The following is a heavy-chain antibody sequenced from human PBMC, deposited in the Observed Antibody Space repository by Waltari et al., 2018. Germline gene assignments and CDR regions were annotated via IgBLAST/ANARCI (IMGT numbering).Heavy chain of an antibody. D-gene: IGHD3-22*01. V-gene: IGHV4-59*01. CDR3: ARGPPCCDYDSSGYYYVFDY. CDR1: GGSISSYY. Sequence: QVQLQESGPGLVKPSETLSLTCTVSGGSISSYYWSWIRQPPGKGLEWIGYIYYSGSTNYNPSRRSRVTISVDTSKNQFSLKLSSVTAADTAVYYCARGPPCCDYDSSGYYYVFDYWGQGTLVTVSS. CDR2: IYYSGST. J-gene: IGHJ4*02.